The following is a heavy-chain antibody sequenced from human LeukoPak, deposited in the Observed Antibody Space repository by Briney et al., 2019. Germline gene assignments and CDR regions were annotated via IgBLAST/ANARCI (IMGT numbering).Heavy chain of an antibody. D-gene: IGHD2-15*01. Sequence: GGSLRLSCAASGFTFSTYGMHWVRQAPGKGLEWVAVIWYDGTNKYYADSVKGRFTISRDSSKNTLYLQMNSLRAEDTAVYYCAKVGAVVVATTYMDVWGKGTTVTVSS. J-gene: IGHJ6*03. CDR3: AKVGAVVVATTYMDV. CDR2: IWYDGTNK. V-gene: IGHV3-33*06. CDR1: GFTFSTYG.